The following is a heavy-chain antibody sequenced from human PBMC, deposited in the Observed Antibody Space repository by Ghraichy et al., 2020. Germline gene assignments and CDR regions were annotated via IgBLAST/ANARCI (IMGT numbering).Heavy chain of an antibody. Sequence: GGSLRLSCAASGFTFSSYWMNWVRQAPGKGLVWVSRINSDGSSTSYADSVKGRFTISRDNAKNTLYLQMNSLRAEDTAVYYCARDWLYSSGWYSVRDAFDIWGQGKMVTVSS. J-gene: IGHJ3*02. CDR3: ARDWLYSSGWYSVRDAFDI. CDR2: INSDGSST. V-gene: IGHV3-74*01. D-gene: IGHD6-19*01. CDR1: GFTFSSYW.